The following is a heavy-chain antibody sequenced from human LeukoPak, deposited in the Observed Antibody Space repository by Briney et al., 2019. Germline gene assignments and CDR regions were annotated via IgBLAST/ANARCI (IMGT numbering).Heavy chain of an antibody. CDR3: ARDCGTSCYDY. J-gene: IGHJ4*02. CDR2: IYHSGST. V-gene: IGHV4-38-2*02. D-gene: IGHD2-2*01. Sequence: KPSETLSLTCTVSGYSISSGYYWGWIRQPPGKGLEWIGSIYHSGSTYYNPSLKSRVTISVDTSKNQFSLKLSSVTAADTAVYYCARDCGTSCYDYWGQGTLITVSS. CDR1: GYSISSGYY.